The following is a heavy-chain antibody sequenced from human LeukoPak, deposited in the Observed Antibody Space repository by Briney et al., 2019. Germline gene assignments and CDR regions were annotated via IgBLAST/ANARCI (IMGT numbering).Heavy chain of an antibody. Sequence: SQTLPLTCAVSGGSITSGSYAWSWIRQPPGKGLEWIGYIYRSGSTSYNPSLKSRLSITIDKSKNQFSLNLRSVTAADTAFYYCARGGGFYGSGTTHFDYWGQGTLATVSS. CDR1: GGSITSGSYA. D-gene: IGHD3-10*01. V-gene: IGHV4-30-2*01. CDR3: ARGGGFYGSGTTHFDY. J-gene: IGHJ4*02. CDR2: IYRSGST.